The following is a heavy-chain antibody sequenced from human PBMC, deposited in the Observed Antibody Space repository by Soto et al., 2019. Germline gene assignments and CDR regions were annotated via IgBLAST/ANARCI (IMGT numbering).Heavy chain of an antibody. CDR3: ARHQAAGIYYYYGMDV. D-gene: IGHD6-13*01. CDR1: GYSFTGYW. J-gene: IGHJ6*02. Sequence: GESLKISCKGSGYSFTGYWISWVRQMPGKGLEWMGRIDPSDSYTNYSPSFQGHVTISADKSISTAYLQWSSLKASDTAMYYCARHQAAGIYYYYGMDVWGQGTTVTVSS. CDR2: IDPSDSYT. V-gene: IGHV5-10-1*01.